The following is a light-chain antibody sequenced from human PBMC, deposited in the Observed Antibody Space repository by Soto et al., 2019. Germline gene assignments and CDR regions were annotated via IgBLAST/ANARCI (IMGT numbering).Light chain of an antibody. CDR1: QSVSSSY. J-gene: IGKJ4*01. CDR2: VAS. Sequence: EIVLTQSPGTLSLSPGERATLSCRASQSVSSSYLAWYQQIPGQAPRLLIYVASKRATGIPDRFSGSGSGTDFTLTISRMEPEDFAVYYCQQYGSSPPLTFGGGTKVEIK. CDR3: QQYGSSPPLT. V-gene: IGKV3-20*01.